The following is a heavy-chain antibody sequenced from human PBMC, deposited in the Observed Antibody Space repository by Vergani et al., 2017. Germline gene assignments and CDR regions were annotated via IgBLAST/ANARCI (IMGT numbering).Heavy chain of an antibody. CDR1: GGSFSGYY. D-gene: IGHD6-13*01. CDR3: ARGGHIAAASTDY. Sequence: QVQLQQWGAGLLKPSETLSLTCAVYGGSFSGYYWSWIRQPPGKGLEWIGEINHSGSTNYNPSLKSRVTISVDTSKNQFSLKLSSVTAADTAVYYCARGGHIAAASTDYWGQGPLVTVSS. J-gene: IGHJ4*02. CDR2: INHSGST. V-gene: IGHV4-34*01.